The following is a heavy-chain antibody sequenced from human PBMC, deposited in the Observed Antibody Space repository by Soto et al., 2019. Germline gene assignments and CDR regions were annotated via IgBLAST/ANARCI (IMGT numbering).Heavy chain of an antibody. D-gene: IGHD6-19*01. CDR2: IDWDDDK. CDR3: ARIRRGWYSYYYGMDV. CDR1: GFSLSTSGMC. Sequence: LTCTFSGFSLSTSGMCVSWIRQPPGKALEWLALIDWDDDKYYSTSLKTRLTISKDTSKNQVVLTMTNMDPVDTATYYCARIRRGWYSYYYGMDVWGQGTTVTVSS. V-gene: IGHV2-70*01. J-gene: IGHJ6*02.